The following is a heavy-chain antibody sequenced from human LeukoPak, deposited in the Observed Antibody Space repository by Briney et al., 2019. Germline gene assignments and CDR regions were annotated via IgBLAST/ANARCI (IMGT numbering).Heavy chain of an antibody. CDR2: ISSNGGST. J-gene: IGHJ4*02. V-gene: IGHV3-64*01. Sequence: GGSLRLSCAASGFTFSSYAMHWVRQAPGKGLEYVSAISSNGGSTYYANSVKGRFTISRGDSKNTLYLQMGSLRAEDMAVYYCARGGSTSWLVYYFDYWGQGTLVTVSS. CDR3: ARGGSTSWLVYYFDY. D-gene: IGHD2-2*01. CDR1: GFTFSSYA.